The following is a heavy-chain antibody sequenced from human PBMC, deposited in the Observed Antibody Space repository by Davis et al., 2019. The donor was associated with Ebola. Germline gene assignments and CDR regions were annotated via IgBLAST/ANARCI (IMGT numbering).Heavy chain of an antibody. D-gene: IGHD2-2*01. CDR2: ISAGNGDT. V-gene: IGHV1-3*01. Sequence: AASVKVSCKASGFTFTNYAIHWLRQAPGQRLEWVGWISAGNGDTRYSQSFQDRVTLTRDTSANTAYMELSSLRAEDTAVYYCARATILDYWGQGTLVTVSS. J-gene: IGHJ4*02. CDR1: GFTFTNYA. CDR3: ARATILDY.